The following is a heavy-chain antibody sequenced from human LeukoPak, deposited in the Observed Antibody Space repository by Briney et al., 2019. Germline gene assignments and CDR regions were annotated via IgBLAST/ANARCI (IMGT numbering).Heavy chain of an antibody. Sequence: PGGSLRLSCAASGFSFSTYWMHWVRQAPGKGLVWVSRINSDGSSTTYADSVKGRFTISRDNAKNTLYLQMNSLRAKDTAVYYCAVGVGDHWGQGTLVTVFS. CDR1: GFSFSTYW. CDR3: AVGVGDH. CDR2: INSDGSST. V-gene: IGHV3-74*01. J-gene: IGHJ4*02. D-gene: IGHD3-10*01.